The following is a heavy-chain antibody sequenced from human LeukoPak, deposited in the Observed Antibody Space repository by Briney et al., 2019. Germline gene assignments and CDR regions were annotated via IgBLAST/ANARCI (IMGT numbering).Heavy chain of an antibody. CDR1: GYTFTGYY. CDR3: ARVDVVVVPAVFDY. CDR2: INPNSGGT. J-gene: IGHJ4*02. D-gene: IGHD2-2*01. Sequence: ASVTVSCTASGYTFTGYYMHWVRQAPGQGLEWMGWINPNSGGTNYAQKFQGRVTMTRDTSISTAYMELSRLRSDDTAVYYCARVDVVVVPAVFDYWGQGTLVTVSS. V-gene: IGHV1-2*02.